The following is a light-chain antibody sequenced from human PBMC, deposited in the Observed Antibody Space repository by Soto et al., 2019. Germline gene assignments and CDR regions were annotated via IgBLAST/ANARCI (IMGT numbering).Light chain of an antibody. J-gene: IGLJ2*01. CDR1: SSNIGSNS. V-gene: IGLV1-44*01. CDR3: SAWDDSPVVV. CDR2: SNH. Sequence: QAVVTQPPSASGTPGQTVTISCSGSSSNIGSNSVNWFQHLPGAVPKLLIFSNHQRPSGVPDRFSGSKSGTSASLAISGLQTEDEADYYCSAWDDSPVVVFGGGTKLTVL.